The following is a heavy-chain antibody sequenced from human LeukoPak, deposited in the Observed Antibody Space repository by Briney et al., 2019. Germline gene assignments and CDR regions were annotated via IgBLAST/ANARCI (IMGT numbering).Heavy chain of an antibody. J-gene: IGHJ4*02. CDR3: AKDAPPDHLWWPTGDHPLNY. V-gene: IGHV3-30*18. Sequence: PGGSLRLSCAASGFTFSSYGMHWVRQAPGKGLEWVAVISYDGSNKYYADSVKGRFTISRDNSKNTLYLQMNSLRAEDTAVYYCAKDAPPDHLWWPTGDHPLNYWGQGTLVTVSS. CDR1: GFTFSSYG. D-gene: IGHD2-21*01. CDR2: ISYDGSNK.